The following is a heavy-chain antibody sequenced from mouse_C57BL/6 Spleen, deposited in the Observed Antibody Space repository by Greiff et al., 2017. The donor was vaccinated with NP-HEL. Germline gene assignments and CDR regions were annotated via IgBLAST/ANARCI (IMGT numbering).Heavy chain of an antibody. CDR3: ASSALNWEPFAY. J-gene: IGHJ3*01. V-gene: IGHV1-26*01. CDR2: INPNNGGT. CDR1: GYTFTDYY. D-gene: IGHD4-1*01. Sequence: EVQLQQSGPELVKPGASVKISCKASGYTFTDYYMNWVKQSHGKSLEWIGDINPNNGGTSYNQKFKGKATLTVDKSSSTAYMELRSLTSEDSAVYYCASSALNWEPFAYWGQGTLVTVSA.